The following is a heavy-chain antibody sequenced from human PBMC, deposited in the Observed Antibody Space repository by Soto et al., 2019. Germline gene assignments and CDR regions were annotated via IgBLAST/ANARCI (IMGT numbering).Heavy chain of an antibody. CDR2: ISPNSGNT. J-gene: IGHJ3*02. Sequence: GASVKVSCKASRYTFTKYNINWVRQAPGQGLEWMGWISPNSGNTHYAQRLQGRITLTTDTSTSTAYMELRSLRSDDTAVYYCATRNKGLSRGAFDIWGQGTMVTVSS. D-gene: IGHD3-16*02. V-gene: IGHV1-18*04. CDR1: RYTFTKYN. CDR3: ATRNKGLSRGAFDI.